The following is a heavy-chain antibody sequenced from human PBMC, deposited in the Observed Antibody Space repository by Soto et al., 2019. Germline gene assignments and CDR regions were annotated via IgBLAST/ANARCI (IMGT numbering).Heavy chain of an antibody. Sequence: PGGSLRLSCAASGFPFTNTYMSWIRQAPGKGLEWVSHISGSGTSMYSDSVRGRFTISRDNANNSLYLQMNSLTAEDTAVYYCTRAKQMATILDYWGQGAPVTVSS. D-gene: IGHD6-13*01. CDR3: TRAKQMATILDY. CDR2: ISGSGTSM. V-gene: IGHV3-11*01. J-gene: IGHJ4*02. CDR1: GFPFTNTY.